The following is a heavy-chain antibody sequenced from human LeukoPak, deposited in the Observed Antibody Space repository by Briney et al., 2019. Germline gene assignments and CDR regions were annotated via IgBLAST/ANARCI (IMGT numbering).Heavy chain of an antibody. D-gene: IGHD4-23*01. V-gene: IGHV1-69*05. CDR2: IIPIFGTA. Sequence: SVKVSCKASGGTLSSYAISWVRQAPGQGLEWMGGIIPIFGTANYAQKFQGRVTITTDESTSTAYMELSSLRSEDTAVYYCAREAYGGNHYYFDYWGQGTLVTVSS. CDR3: AREAYGGNHYYFDY. CDR1: GGTLSSYA. J-gene: IGHJ4*02.